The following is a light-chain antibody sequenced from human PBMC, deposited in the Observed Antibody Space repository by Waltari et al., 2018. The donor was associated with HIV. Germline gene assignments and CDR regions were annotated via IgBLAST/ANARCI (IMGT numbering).Light chain of an antibody. Sequence: SYVLTQPLSVSVAPGETAMITCGGHNIGRKSVHWYQQRQGQAPVLVIDSDGDRPSGIPERCAGSSSGNTAILTISRVEVGDEADYYCQVWDSDSDQSVFGGGTKLTAL. CDR3: QVWDSDSDQSV. CDR2: SDG. V-gene: IGLV3-21*04. J-gene: IGLJ2*01. CDR1: NIGRKS.